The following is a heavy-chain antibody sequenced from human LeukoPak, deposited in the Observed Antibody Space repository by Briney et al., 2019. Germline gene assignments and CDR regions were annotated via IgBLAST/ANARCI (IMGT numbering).Heavy chain of an antibody. CDR1: GGSISSYY. J-gene: IGHJ4*02. V-gene: IGHV4-59*08. CDR2: IYYSGST. Sequence: PSETLSLTCTVSGGSISSYYWSWIRQPPGKGLEWIGYIYYSGSTNYNPSLKSRVTISVDTSKNQFSLRLSSVTAADTAVYYCARGVAARLVHFDYWGQGTLVTVSS. CDR3: ARGVAARLVHFDY. D-gene: IGHD6-6*01.